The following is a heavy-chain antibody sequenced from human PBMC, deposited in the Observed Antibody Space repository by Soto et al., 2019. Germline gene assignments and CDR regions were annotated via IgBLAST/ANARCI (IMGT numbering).Heavy chain of an antibody. J-gene: IGHJ4*02. CDR2: ISAYNGNT. CDR1: GYTFTSYG. V-gene: IGHV1-18*01. Sequence: QVQLVQSGAEVKKPGASVKVSCKASGYTFTSYGISWVRQAPGQGLEWMGWISAYNGNTNYAQKLHGIVTMTTDKSTSTAYIELRILISYDTAVYYCARDFYDFWSGPLSYFDYWVQGTLVTVSS. CDR3: ARDFYDFWSGPLSYFDY. D-gene: IGHD3-3*01.